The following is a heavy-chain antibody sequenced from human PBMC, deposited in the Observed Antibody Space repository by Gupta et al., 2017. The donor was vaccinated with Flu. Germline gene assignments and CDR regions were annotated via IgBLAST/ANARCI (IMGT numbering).Heavy chain of an antibody. J-gene: IGHJ4*02. CDR1: GLSFSSFW. CDR2: MSPDGRET. CDR3: ARDLNGEAY. V-gene: IGHV3-7*01. D-gene: IGHD3-10*01. Sequence: EVQLVESGGRLVQPGGSLRLSCAASGLSFSSFWMTWVRQTQGKGLEGVAKMSPDGRETYYVDSGKGRFTISRDNAKNSLYMQMNSRRAEDTAGDYCARDLNGEAYWGQGTLGTVSS.